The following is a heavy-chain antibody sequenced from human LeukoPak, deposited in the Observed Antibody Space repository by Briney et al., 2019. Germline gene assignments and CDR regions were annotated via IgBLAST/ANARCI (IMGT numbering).Heavy chain of an antibody. CDR1: GFTFSSYG. V-gene: IGHV3-30*18. CDR3: AKAVLAAHFDY. J-gene: IGHJ4*02. CDR2: ISYDGSNK. D-gene: IGHD6-13*01. Sequence: GGSLRLSCAASGFTFSSYGMHWVRQAPGKGLEWVAVISYDGSNKYYADSVKGRFTISRDNSKNTLYLQMNSLRAEDTAVYYCAKAVLAAHFDYWGQGTLVTVSS.